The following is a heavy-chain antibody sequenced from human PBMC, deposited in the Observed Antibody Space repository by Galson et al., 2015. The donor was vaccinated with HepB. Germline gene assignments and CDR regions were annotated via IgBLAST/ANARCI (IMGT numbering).Heavy chain of an antibody. CDR2: ISGGSSTI. CDR1: EFSFSNYH. J-gene: IGHJ5*02. D-gene: IGHD3-22*01. CDR3: ARDPYYDSSIIGWFGP. Sequence: SLRLSCAASEFSFSNYHMNWFRQAPGKGLEWISYISGGSSTIYYADSVKGRFTVSRDNAKKSLYLQMSGLRHEDTGVYYCARDPYYDSSIIGWFGPWGQGTLVTVSS. V-gene: IGHV3-48*02.